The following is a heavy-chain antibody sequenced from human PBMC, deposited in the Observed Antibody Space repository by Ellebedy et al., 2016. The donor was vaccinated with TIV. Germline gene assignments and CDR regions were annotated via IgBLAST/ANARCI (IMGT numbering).Heavy chain of an antibody. D-gene: IGHD3-9*01. CDR2: ISYDGNKT. J-gene: IGHJ4*02. CDR3: ASNYATYCDILTGYVFDY. Sequence: GESLKISXAASGFTFSDYAMHWVRQAPGKGLEWAALISYDGNKTDYADSVKGRFTISRDNSKNTLYLQMNSLRAEDTAVYYCASNYATYCDILTGYVFDYWGQGTLVTVSS. V-gene: IGHV3-30-3*01. CDR1: GFTFSDYA.